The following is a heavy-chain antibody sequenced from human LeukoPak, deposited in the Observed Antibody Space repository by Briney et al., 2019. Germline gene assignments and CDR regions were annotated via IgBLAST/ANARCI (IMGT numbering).Heavy chain of an antibody. J-gene: IGHJ3*02. V-gene: IGHV3-30*02. D-gene: IGHD6-13*01. CDR3: AKLGAAAGKYGSAFDI. CDR1: GFTFSSYG. Sequence: GGSLRLSCAASGFTFSSYGMHWVRQAPGKGLEWVAFIRYDGSNKYYADSVKGRFTISRDNSKNTLYLQMNSLRAEDTAVYYCAKLGAAAGKYGSAFDIWGQGTMVTVSS. CDR2: IRYDGSNK.